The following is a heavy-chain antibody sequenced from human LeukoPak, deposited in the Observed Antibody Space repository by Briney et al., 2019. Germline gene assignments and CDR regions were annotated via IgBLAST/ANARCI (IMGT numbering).Heavy chain of an antibody. D-gene: IGHD3-22*01. CDR1: EFTFSTYW. CDR2: VNQDGSAK. J-gene: IGHJ4*02. CDR3: AREERAYYYDSSGYPDY. V-gene: IGHV3-7*01. Sequence: GGSLRLSCAASEFTFSTYWMSWVRQAPGKGLDWVANVNQDGSAKCYVDSVKGRFTISRDNAKNSLYLQMNSLRAEDTAVYYCAREERAYYYDSSGYPDYWGQGTLVTVSS.